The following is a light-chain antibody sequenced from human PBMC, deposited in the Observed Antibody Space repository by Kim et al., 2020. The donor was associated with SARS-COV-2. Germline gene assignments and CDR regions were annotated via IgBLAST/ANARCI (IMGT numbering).Light chain of an antibody. V-gene: IGLV3-21*04. J-gene: IGLJ1*01. CDR1: NIGSKS. CDR3: QVWDSSSDHPR. Sequence: SYELTQPPSVSVAPGKTARITCGGNNIGSKSVHWYQQKPGQAPVLVIYYDSDRPSGIPERFSGSNSGNTATLTISRVEAGDEADYYCQVWDSSSDHPRLGTGTKVTVL. CDR2: YDS.